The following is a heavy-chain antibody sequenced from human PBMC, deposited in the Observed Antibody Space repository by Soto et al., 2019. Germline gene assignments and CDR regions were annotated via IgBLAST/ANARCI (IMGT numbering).Heavy chain of an antibody. CDR2: FDPEDGET. CDR1: GYTLTELS. D-gene: IGHD1-26*01. Sequence: ASMKVSCKVSGYTLTELSMHWVRQAPGKGLEWMGGFDPEDGETIYAQKFQGRVTMTEDTSTDTAYMELSSLRSEDTAVYYCATDSGSLGGFDYWGQGTLVTVSS. CDR3: ATDSGSLGGFDY. J-gene: IGHJ4*02. V-gene: IGHV1-24*01.